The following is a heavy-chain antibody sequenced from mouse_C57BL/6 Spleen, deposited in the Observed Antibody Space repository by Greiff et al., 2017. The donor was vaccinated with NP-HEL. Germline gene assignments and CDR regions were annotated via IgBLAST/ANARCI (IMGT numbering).Heavy chain of an antibody. CDR3: ARYCYGSSPTWFAY. D-gene: IGHD1-1*01. J-gene: IGHJ3*01. CDR1: GYAFSSSW. V-gene: IGHV1-82*01. Sequence: VKLLESGPELVKPGASVKISCKASGYAFSSSWMNWVKQRPGKGLEWIGRIYPGDGDTNYNGKFKGKATLTADKSSSTAYMQLSSLTSEDSAVYCCARYCYGSSPTWFAYWGQGTLVTVSA. CDR2: IYPGDGDT.